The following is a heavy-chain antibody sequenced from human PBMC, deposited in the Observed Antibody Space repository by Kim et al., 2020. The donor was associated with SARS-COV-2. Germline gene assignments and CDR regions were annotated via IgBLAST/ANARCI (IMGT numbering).Heavy chain of an antibody. CDR1: GYAFSAFG. CDR2: INTNTGNP. D-gene: IGHD2-2*02. J-gene: IGHJ4*02. Sequence: ASVKVSCKTSGYAFSAFGMNWVRQAPGQGLEWMGWINTNTGNPTYAQGFTGRFVFSLDTSVTTAYLQISSLKAADSAVYYCARAQCTTTDCYRSYWSQRT. CDR3: ARAQCTTTDCYRSY. V-gene: IGHV7-4-1*02.